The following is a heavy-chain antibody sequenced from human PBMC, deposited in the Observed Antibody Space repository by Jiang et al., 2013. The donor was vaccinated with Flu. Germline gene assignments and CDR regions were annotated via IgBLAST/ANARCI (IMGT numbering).Heavy chain of an antibody. CDR3: ATTTPRRHRQYDDWYFDL. V-gene: IGHV1-69-2*01. D-gene: IGHD3-3*01. J-gene: IGHJ2*01. CDR2: VDPEDGET. CDR1: GYTFTDYY. Sequence: SGAEVKKPGATVKISCKVSGYTFTDYYMHWVQQAPGKGLEWMGLVDPEDGETIYAEKFQGRVTITADTSTDTAYMELSSLRSEDTAVYYCATTTPRRHRQYDDWYFDLWGRGTLVTVSS.